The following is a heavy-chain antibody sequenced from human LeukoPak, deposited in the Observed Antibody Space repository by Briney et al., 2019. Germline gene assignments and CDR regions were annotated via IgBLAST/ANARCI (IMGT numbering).Heavy chain of an antibody. CDR1: GFTFGDYA. D-gene: IGHD5-24*01. J-gene: IGHJ4*02. Sequence: GGSLRLSCTASGFTFGDYAMSWVRQAPGKGLEWVGFIRSKAYGGTTEYAASVKGRFTISRDGSKSIAYLQMNSLKTEDTAVYYCTSRRDGYNYRYYWGQGTLVTVSS. V-gene: IGHV3-49*04. CDR3: TSRRDGYNYRYY. CDR2: IRSKAYGGTT.